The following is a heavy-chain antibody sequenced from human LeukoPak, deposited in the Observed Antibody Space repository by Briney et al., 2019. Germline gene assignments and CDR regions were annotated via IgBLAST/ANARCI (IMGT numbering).Heavy chain of an antibody. CDR1: GYTFTSYD. J-gene: IGHJ3*02. CDR3: ARWGALGAYLRYFDWLPTDAFDI. Sequence: ASVKVSCKASGYTFTSYDINRVRQAPGQGLEWMGWISAYNGNTNYAQKLQGRVTMTTDTSTSTAYMELRSLRSDDTAVYYCARWGALGAYLRYFDWLPTDAFDIWGQGTMVTVSS. CDR2: ISAYNGNT. D-gene: IGHD3-9*01. V-gene: IGHV1-18*01.